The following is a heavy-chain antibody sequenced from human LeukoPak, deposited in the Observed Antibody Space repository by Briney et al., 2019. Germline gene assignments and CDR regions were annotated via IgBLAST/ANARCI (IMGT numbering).Heavy chain of an antibody. CDR2: IYYSGST. V-gene: IGHV4-39*01. Sequence: SETLSLTCTVSGGSISTYYWSWIRQPPGKGLEWIGSIYYSGSTYYNPSLKSRVTISVDTSKNQFSLKLSSVTAADTAVYYCARPLGYYYYMDVWGKGTTVTISS. CDR3: ARPLGYYYYMDV. CDR1: GGSISTYY. J-gene: IGHJ6*03.